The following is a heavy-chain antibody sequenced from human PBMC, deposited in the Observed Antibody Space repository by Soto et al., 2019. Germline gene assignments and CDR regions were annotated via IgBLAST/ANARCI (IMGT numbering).Heavy chain of an antibody. J-gene: IGHJ3*02. V-gene: IGHV4-59*12. D-gene: IGHD2-8*01. CDR3: ARDPQMGKDAFDI. CDR2: IYYSGST. Sequence: SETLSLTCTVSGGSISTYYWSWIRQPPGKGLEWIGYIYYSGSTNYNPSLKSRVTISVDTSKNQFSLKLSSVTAADTAVYYCARDPQMGKDAFDIWGQGTMVTVSS. CDR1: GGSISTYY.